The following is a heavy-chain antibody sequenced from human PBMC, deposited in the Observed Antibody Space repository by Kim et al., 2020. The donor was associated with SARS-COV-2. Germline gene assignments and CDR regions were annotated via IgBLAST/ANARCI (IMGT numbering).Heavy chain of an antibody. J-gene: IGHJ6*02. V-gene: IGHV4-31*03. Sequence: SETLSLTCTVSGGSISSGGYYWSWIRQHPGKGLEWIGYIYYSGSTYYNPSLKSRVTISVDTSKNQFSLKLSSVTAADTAVYYCARARRTLFGVVEYMDVWGRGTTVTVSS. CDR1: GGSISSGGYY. CDR3: ARARRTLFGVVEYMDV. D-gene: IGHD3-3*01. CDR2: IYYSGST.